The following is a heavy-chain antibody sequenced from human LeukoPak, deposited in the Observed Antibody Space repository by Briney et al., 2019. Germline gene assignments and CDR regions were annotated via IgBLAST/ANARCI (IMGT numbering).Heavy chain of an antibody. J-gene: IGHJ4*02. Sequence: ASVKVSCKASGYTFTGYYMHWVRQAPGQGLEWMGWINPNSGGTNYAQKFQGRVTMTRDTSISTAYMELSRLRSDDTAVYYCASPPGYSSSWYENWGQGTLVTVSS. V-gene: IGHV1-2*02. CDR1: GYTFTGYY. CDR2: INPNSGGT. CDR3: ASPPGYSSSWYEN. D-gene: IGHD6-13*01.